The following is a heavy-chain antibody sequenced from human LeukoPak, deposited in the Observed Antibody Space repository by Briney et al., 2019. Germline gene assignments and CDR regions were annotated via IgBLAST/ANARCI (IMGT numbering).Heavy chain of an antibody. CDR3: ATWGHPEDDFWSGYLDY. CDR1: GGSFSDYY. J-gene: IGHJ4*02. Sequence: KSSETLSLTCAVYGGSFSDYYWTWIRQPPGKGLEWIGEINHSGSPNNNPSLKSRVSISVDTSKNQFSLKLSSVTAADTAVYYCATWGHPEDDFWSGYLDYWGQGTLVTVSS. CDR2: INHSGSP. V-gene: IGHV4-34*01. D-gene: IGHD3-3*01.